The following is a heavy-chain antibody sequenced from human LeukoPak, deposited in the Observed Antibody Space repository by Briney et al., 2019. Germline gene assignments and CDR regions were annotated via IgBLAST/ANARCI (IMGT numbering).Heavy chain of an antibody. CDR1: GSTFSSYA. D-gene: IGHD3-22*01. CDR2: ISGSGGST. V-gene: IGHV3-23*01. CDR3: AKDFYYDSSGYYPDY. J-gene: IGHJ4*02. Sequence: GGSLRLSCAASGSTFSSYAMSWVRQAPGKGLEWVSAISGSGGSTYYADSVKGRFTISRDNSKNTLYLQMNSLRAEDTAVYYCAKDFYYDSSGYYPDYWGQGTLVTVSS.